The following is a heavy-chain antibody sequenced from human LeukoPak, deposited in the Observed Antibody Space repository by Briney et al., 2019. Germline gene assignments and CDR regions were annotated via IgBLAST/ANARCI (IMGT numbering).Heavy chain of an antibody. V-gene: IGHV1-69*02. Sequence: SVKVSCRASGGTFSSYTISWVRQAPGQGLEWMGRIIPILGIANYAQKFQGRVTITADKSTSTAYMELSSLRSEDTAVYYCARPSLSGMVRGNWYFDLWGRGTLVTVSS. CDR1: GGTFSSYT. D-gene: IGHD3-10*01. J-gene: IGHJ2*01. CDR2: IIPILGIA. CDR3: ARPSLSGMVRGNWYFDL.